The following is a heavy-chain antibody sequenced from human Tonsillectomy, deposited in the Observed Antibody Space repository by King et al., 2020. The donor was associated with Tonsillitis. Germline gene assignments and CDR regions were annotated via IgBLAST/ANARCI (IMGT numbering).Heavy chain of an antibody. V-gene: IGHV3-30*01. CDR3: ARGDRTATHFDD. CDR2: ISFDGGKN. CDR1: GFTFNNYA. J-gene: IGHJ4*02. Sequence: VQLVESGGSVVQPGTSLKLSCAASGFTFNNYALFWVRQAPGQGLEWVASISFDGGKNDYADSVKGRFTVSRDNSKNTLFLQMNSLRLEDTAVYFCARGDRTATHFDDWGRGILVTVSS. D-gene: IGHD5-18*01.